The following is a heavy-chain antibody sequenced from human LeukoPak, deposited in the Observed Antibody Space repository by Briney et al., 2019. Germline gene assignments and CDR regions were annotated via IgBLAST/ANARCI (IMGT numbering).Heavy chain of an antibody. J-gene: IGHJ6*02. V-gene: IGHV3-43*02. CDR1: GFTFDDYA. D-gene: IGHD3-9*01. CDR2: ISGDGGST. Sequence: GGSLRLSCAASGFTFDDYAMHWVRQAPGKGLEWVSLISGDGGSTYYADSVKGRFTISRDNSKNSLYLQMNSLRTEDNALYYCAKDIERYFPHYYYYYGMDVWGQGTTVTVSS. CDR3: AKDIERYFPHYYYYYGMDV.